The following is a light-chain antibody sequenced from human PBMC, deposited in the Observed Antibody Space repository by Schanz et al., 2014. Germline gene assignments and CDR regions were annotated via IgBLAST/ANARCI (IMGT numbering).Light chain of an antibody. V-gene: IGKV1-39*01. CDR1: QSITSF. Sequence: DIQMTQSPSSLSASVGDRVTISCRASQSITSFLNWYQHKPGRAPKLLIFGASSLQSGVPSRFSGSGSGTDFTLTISSRQPEDLATYYCQQSYSTPPYTFGQGTKLEIK. J-gene: IGKJ2*01. CDR2: GAS. CDR3: QQSYSTPPYT.